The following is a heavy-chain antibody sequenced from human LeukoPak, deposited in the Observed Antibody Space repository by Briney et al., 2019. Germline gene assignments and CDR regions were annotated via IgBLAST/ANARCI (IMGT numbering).Heavy chain of an antibody. CDR1: GYTFTSYA. CDR2: MNPNSGNT. D-gene: IGHD5-18*01. CDR3: ASRYSYGYGDDY. Sequence: ASVKVSCKASGYTFTSYAMNWVRQATGQGLEWMGWMNPNSGNTGYAQKFQGRVTMTRNTSISTAYMELSSLRSEDTAVYYCASRYSYGYGDDYWGQGTLVTVSS. J-gene: IGHJ4*02. V-gene: IGHV1-8*02.